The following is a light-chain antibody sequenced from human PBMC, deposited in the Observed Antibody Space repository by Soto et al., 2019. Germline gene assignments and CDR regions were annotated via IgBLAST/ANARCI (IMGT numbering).Light chain of an antibody. Sequence: QSVLTQPPSVSAAPGQDVTISCSGSSSNLAYNSLSWYQQLPGTAPKPLIYDDNKRPSGIPSRFSGSKSGTSATLGITGLETGDEADYYCGAWDDSLNVYVFGSGTKLTVL. CDR1: SSNLAYNS. CDR3: GAWDDSLNVYV. J-gene: IGLJ1*01. CDR2: DDN. V-gene: IGLV1-51*01.